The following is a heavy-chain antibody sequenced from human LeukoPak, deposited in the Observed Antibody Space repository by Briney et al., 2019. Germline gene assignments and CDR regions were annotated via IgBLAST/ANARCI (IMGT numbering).Heavy chain of an antibody. V-gene: IGHV1-2*06. CDR3: ARSPDIVVVPAAIWEYAFDI. J-gene: IGHJ3*02. D-gene: IGHD2-2*01. Sequence: ASVKVSCKASGYTFTGYYMHWVRQAPGQGLEWMGRINPNSGGTNYARKFQGRVTMTRDTSISTAYMELSRLRSDDTAVYYCARSPDIVVVPAAIWEYAFDIWGQGTMVTVSS. CDR2: INPNSGGT. CDR1: GYTFTGYY.